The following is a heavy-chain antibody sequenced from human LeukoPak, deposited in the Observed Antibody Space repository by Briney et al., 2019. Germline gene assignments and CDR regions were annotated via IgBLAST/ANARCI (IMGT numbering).Heavy chain of an antibody. CDR2: INPNSGGT. V-gene: IGHV1-2*04. J-gene: IGHJ3*02. CDR3: ARAPIAAADSMTDAFDI. CDR1: GYTFTGYY. Sequence: ASVKVSCKASGYTFTGYYMHWVRQAPGQGLEWMGWINPNSGGTNYAQKFQGWVTMTRDTSISTAYMELSRLRSDDTAVYYCARAPIAAADSMTDAFDIWGQGTMVTVSS. D-gene: IGHD6-13*01.